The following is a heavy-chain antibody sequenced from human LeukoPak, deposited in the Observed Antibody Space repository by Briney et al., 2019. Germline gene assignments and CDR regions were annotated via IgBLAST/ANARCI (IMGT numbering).Heavy chain of an antibody. J-gene: IGHJ5*02. CDR1: GGSFSGYY. CDR2: INHSGST. CDR3: ARRRLTGGRSMGTFDP. Sequence: SETQSLTCAVYGGSFSGYYWSWIRQPPGKGLEWIGEINHSGSTNYNPSLKSRVTISVDTSKNQFSLKLSSVTAADTAVYYCARRRLTGGRSMGTFDPWGQGTLVTVSS. D-gene: IGHD5-18*01. V-gene: IGHV4-34*01.